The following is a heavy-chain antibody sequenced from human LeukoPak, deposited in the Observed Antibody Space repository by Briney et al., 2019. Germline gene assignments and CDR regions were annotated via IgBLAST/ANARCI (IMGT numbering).Heavy chain of an antibody. CDR1: GFTFTYYA. Sequence: PGRSLRLSCAVSGFTFTYYAMHWVRQAPGKGLEWVAVISHDGSNQQYADSVRGPVTISRDNSKSTLYLQMASLRAGDTAVYYCARQGDTGSWYFDYWGQGTLVTVSS. CDR3: ARQGDTGSWYFDY. J-gene: IGHJ4*02. D-gene: IGHD2-21*02. V-gene: IGHV3-30-3*01. CDR2: ISHDGSNQ.